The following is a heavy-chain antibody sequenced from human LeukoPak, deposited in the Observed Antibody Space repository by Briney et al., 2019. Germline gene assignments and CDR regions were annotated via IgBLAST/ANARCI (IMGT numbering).Heavy chain of an antibody. Sequence: SETLSLTCTVSGGSISSYYWSWIRQPAGKGLEWIGRIYTSGSTNYNHSLKSRVTMSVDTSKNQFSLKLSSVTAADTAVYYCARETWIQLSVYYFDYWGQGTLVTVSS. V-gene: IGHV4-4*07. CDR2: IYTSGST. CDR3: ARETWIQLSVYYFDY. CDR1: GGSISSYY. J-gene: IGHJ4*02. D-gene: IGHD5-18*01.